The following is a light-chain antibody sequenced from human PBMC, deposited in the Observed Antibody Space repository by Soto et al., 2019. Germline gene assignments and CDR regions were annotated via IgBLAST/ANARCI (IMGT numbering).Light chain of an antibody. J-gene: IGKJ4*01. V-gene: IGKV3-15*01. CDR3: QQYRDWPAGT. Sequence: EIVMTQSPATLSVSPGERATLSCRASQAVSFNLAWYQQKPGQAPRLLIYTASIRATGIPARFSGSGSGTDFTLTISSLQSEDFAVYYCQQYRDWPAGTFGGGTKVEI. CDR2: TAS. CDR1: QAVSFN.